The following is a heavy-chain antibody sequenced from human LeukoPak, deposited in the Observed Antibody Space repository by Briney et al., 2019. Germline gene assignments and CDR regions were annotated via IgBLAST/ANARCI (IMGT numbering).Heavy chain of an antibody. CDR2: ISSSGRTI. J-gene: IGHJ4*02. V-gene: IGHV3-48*03. CDR1: GFTFSNYE. CDR3: SSSTAIGY. Sequence: GGSLRLSCAASGFTFSNYEMNWVRQAPGKGLELVSYISSSGRTIYYADSVKGRFTISRDNAKNSLYLQMSSLRTEDTAVYYCSSSTAIGYWGQGTLVTVSS.